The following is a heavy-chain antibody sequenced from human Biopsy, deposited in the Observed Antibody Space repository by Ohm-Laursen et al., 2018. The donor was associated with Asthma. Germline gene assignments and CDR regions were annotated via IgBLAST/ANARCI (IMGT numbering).Heavy chain of an antibody. V-gene: IGHV4-31*03. CDR3: ARAQDYYDSRGYYRSFDY. J-gene: IGHJ4*02. D-gene: IGHD3-22*01. CDR1: GGSINSSTW. CDR2: IYYSGST. Sequence: SQTLSLTCTVSGGSINSSTWWTWIRPHPGKGLEWIGFIYYSGSTYYNPSLKSRVSISIDTSKNQFSLKLSSVTAADTAVYYCARAQDYYDSRGYYRSFDYWGQGTLVTVSS.